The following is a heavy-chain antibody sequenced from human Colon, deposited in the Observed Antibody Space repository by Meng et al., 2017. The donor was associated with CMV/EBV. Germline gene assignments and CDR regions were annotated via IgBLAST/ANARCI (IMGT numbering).Heavy chain of an antibody. J-gene: IGHJ4*02. CDR3: ARRKVGVFDY. D-gene: IGHD1-26*01. Sequence: ETLSLTCTVSGGSLSSYYWSWIRQAPGKGLEWIGYIYFTGTTKYNPSLKSRVTMSVDTSNNVFSLKLSSVIAADTAVYYCARRKVGVFDYWGQGTLVTVSS. CDR1: GGSLSSYY. CDR2: IYFTGTT. V-gene: IGHV4-59*01.